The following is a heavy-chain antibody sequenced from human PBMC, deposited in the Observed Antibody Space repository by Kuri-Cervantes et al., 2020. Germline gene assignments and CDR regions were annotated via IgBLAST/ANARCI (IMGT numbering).Heavy chain of an antibody. D-gene: IGHD3-9*01. J-gene: IGHJ5*02. V-gene: IGHV3-7*04. Sequence: GESLKISCAASGFTFSSHWTSWVRQAPGKGLEWVANIKQDGSEKYYVDSVKGRFTISRDNAKNSLYLQMNSLRAEDTAVYYCAGVGYDILTGSDNWFDPWGQGTLVTVSS. CDR3: AGVGYDILTGSDNWFDP. CDR2: IKQDGSEK. CDR1: GFTFSSHW.